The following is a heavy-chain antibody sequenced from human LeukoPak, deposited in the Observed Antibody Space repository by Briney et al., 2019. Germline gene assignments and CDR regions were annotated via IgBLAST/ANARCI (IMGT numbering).Heavy chain of an antibody. Sequence: PGGSLRLSCAASGFISSTYAMNWVRQAPGKGLEWVSGISDSGGSTYYADSVKGRFTISRDNSKNTLYLQMNSLRAEDTTVYYCAKDRYSNFGNWFDPWGQGTLVTVFS. J-gene: IGHJ5*02. CDR3: AKDRYSNFGNWFDP. CDR1: GFISSTYA. V-gene: IGHV3-23*01. D-gene: IGHD4-11*01. CDR2: ISDSGGST.